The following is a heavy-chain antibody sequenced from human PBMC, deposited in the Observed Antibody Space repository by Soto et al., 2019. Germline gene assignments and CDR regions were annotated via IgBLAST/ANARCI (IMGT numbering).Heavy chain of an antibody. CDR2: ISSSSSTI. D-gene: IGHD3-22*01. V-gene: IGHV3-48*02. Sequence: EVQLVESGGGLVQPGGSLRVSCAASGFTFSSYSMNWVRQAPGKGLEWVSYISSSSSTIYYADSVKGRFTISRDNAKNSLYLQMNSLRDEDTAVYYCARGLYYYDSSGYWGYWGQGTLVTVSS. CDR3: ARGLYYYDSSGYWGY. CDR1: GFTFSSYS. J-gene: IGHJ4*02.